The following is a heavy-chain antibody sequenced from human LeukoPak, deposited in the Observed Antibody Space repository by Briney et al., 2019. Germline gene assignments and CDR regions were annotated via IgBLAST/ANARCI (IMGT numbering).Heavy chain of an antibody. CDR3: ARNKQLWPRRATFDY. J-gene: IGHJ4*02. CDR1: GGSFSGYY. D-gene: IGHD5-18*01. CDR2: INHSGST. Sequence: PSETLSLTCAVYGGSFSGYYWSWIRQPPGKGLEWIGEINHSGSTNYNPSLKSRVTISVDTSKNQFSLKLSSVTAADTAVYYCARNKQLWPRRATFDYWGQGTLVTVSS. V-gene: IGHV4-34*01.